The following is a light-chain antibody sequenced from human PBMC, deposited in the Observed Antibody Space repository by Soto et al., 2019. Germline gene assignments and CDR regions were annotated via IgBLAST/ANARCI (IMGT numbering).Light chain of an antibody. V-gene: IGKV3-20*01. J-gene: IGKJ1*01. Sequence: EIVLTQSPGTLPLSPGERATLSFSASQSVSSKLAWYQQKPGQAPRLLISGASNRATGIPDRFSGSGSGTDFTLTISSLEPEDFAVYYCQQYGSPPWTFGQGTKVDIK. CDR3: QQYGSPPWT. CDR1: QSVSSK. CDR2: GAS.